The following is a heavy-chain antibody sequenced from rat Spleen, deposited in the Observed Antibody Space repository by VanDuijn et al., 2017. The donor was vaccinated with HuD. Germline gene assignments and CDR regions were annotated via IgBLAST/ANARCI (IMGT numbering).Heavy chain of an antibody. D-gene: IGHD1-10*01. CDR1: GFSLTSYN. J-gene: IGHJ2*01. Sequence: QVQLKESGPGLVQPSQTLSLTCTVSGFSLTSYNVHWVRQPPGKGLEWMGRMRYNGDTSYNSALKSRLSISRDTSKNQVFLKMNSLQADDTGNYYCTRGGPGHSTAGFAYWGQGVMVTVSS. CDR2: MRYNGDT. CDR3: TRGGPGHSTAGFAY. V-gene: IGHV2-63*01.